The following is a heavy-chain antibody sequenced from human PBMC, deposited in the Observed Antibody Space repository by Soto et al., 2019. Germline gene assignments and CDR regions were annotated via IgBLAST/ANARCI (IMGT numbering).Heavy chain of an antibody. CDR1: GYTFTAYY. CDR3: ARAQWLAHDAFDI. Sequence: GASVKVSCKASGYTFTAYYMHWGRQAPGQGLEWMGWINPNSGGTNYAQKFQGWVTMTRDTSISTAYMELSRLRSDDTAVYYCARAQWLAHDAFDIWGQGTMVTVSS. D-gene: IGHD6-19*01. J-gene: IGHJ3*02. V-gene: IGHV1-2*04. CDR2: INPNSGGT.